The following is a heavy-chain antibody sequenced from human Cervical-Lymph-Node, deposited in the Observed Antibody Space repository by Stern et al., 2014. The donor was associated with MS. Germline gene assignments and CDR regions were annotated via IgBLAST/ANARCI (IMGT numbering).Heavy chain of an antibody. CDR2: IYWGGDN. Sequence: QVTLKESGPTLVKPTQTLTLTCTFSGFSLSTSGVGVGRHRQPPGLDLEWLTLIYWGGDNRYNPSLRSMPTTTEHSSTNHAVLTMTNMDPVDTATYYCAHSLQATAAAGWSWGDFDYWGQGTLVTVSS. CDR1: GFSLSTSGVG. CDR3: AHSLQATAAAGWSWGDFDY. D-gene: IGHD6-13*01. J-gene: IGHJ4*02. V-gene: IGHV2-5*02.